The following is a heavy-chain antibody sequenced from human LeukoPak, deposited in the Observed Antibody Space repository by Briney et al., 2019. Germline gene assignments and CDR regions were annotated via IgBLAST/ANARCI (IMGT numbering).Heavy chain of an antibody. V-gene: IGHV1-18*01. CDR3: ARGELYSSSSNWFDP. CDR2: ISAYNGNT. D-gene: IGHD6-6*01. Sequence: GASVKVSCKASGYTFTSYGISWVRQAPGQGLEWMGWISAYNGNTNYAQKLQGRVTMTTDTSTSTAYMELRSLRSDDTAVCYCARGELYSSSSNWFDPWGQGTLVTVSS. J-gene: IGHJ5*02. CDR1: GYTFTSYG.